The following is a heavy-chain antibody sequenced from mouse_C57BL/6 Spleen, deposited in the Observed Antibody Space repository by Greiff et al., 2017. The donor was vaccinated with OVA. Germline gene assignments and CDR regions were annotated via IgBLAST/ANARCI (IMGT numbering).Heavy chain of an antibody. Sequence: QVQLKESGPGLVQPSQSLSITCTVSGFSLTSYGVHWVRQSPGKGLEWLGVIWSGGSTDYNAAFISRLSISKDNFKSQVFFKMNSLQADDTAIYYCASEYGNHYAMDYWGQGTSVTVSS. CDR2: IWSGGST. J-gene: IGHJ4*01. CDR3: ASEYGNHYAMDY. D-gene: IGHD2-1*01. V-gene: IGHV2-2*01. CDR1: GFSLTSYG.